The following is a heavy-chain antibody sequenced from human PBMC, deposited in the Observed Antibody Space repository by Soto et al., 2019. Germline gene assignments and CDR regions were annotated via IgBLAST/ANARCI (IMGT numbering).Heavy chain of an antibody. CDR2: IKEDGSEK. Sequence: GGSLRLSCAASGFTFSRYWMSWVRQAPGKGLEWVANIKEDGSEKNDVDSVKGRFTISRDNAKNSLYLQMNSLRVEDTAVYYCAKGGNIDYCGQGTLVTVYS. V-gene: IGHV3-7*03. J-gene: IGHJ4*02. D-gene: IGHD3-16*01. CDR3: AKGGNIDY. CDR1: GFTFSRYW.